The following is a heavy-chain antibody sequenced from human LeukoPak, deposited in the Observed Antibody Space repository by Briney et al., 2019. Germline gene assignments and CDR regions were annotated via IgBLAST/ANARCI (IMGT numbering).Heavy chain of an antibody. V-gene: IGHV5-51*03. Sequence: KAAVSLKISCKGSGYSFTSYWSGWVRQVPGKGLMWMGIIFPGVSDSGYRPSVQGPVTVEDDKSISTAYLQWSSLKASDTAMYYFARVSIVGATTDAFDIWGQRTMVTVSS. CDR3: ARVSIVGATTDAFDI. CDR1: GYSFTSYW. D-gene: IGHD1-26*01. J-gene: IGHJ3*02. CDR2: IFPGVSDS.